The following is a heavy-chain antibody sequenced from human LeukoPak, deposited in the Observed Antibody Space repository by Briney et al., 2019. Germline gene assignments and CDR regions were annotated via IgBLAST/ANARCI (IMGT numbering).Heavy chain of an antibody. CDR1: GFTFGTYA. D-gene: IGHD6-6*01. CDR3: AEDLSRFGSSSNYFDY. J-gene: IGHJ4*02. CDR2: ISGSGDST. Sequence: GGSLRLSCAASGFTFGTYAMSWVRQTPGKGLEWVSGISGSGDSTYYADSVKGRFTISRDNSKNTLYLQMNSLRVEDTAVYYCAEDLSRFGSSSNYFDYWGQGTLVTVSS. V-gene: IGHV3-23*01.